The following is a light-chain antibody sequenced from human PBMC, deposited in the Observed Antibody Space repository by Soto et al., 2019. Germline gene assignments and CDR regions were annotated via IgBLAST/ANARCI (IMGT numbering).Light chain of an antibody. CDR2: EAS. CDR3: QQRSNWPRWT. J-gene: IGKJ1*01. Sequence: EIELTQSPPTLSLSLGARASIXCLASQSVRSYLAWYQQKPGQAPRLLSYEASSRATGIPARFSGSGSGTDFPLTISSLEPEDFAVYYCQQRSNWPRWTFGQGTKVDIK. CDR1: QSVRSY. V-gene: IGKV3-11*01.